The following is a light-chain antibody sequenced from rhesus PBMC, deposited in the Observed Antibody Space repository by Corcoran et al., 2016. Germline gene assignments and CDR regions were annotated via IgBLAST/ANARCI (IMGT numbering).Light chain of an antibody. CDR1: QAINTF. CDR2: FTN. V-gene: IGKV1-32*05. Sequence: DIQMTQSPSSLSASVGDRVIITCRASQAINTFLNWYKQKPGKAPKLLIYFTNHLESGVPSMFSGSGSGTEFTLTISSLQPEDFTTYYCQQYRSLPLTFGGGTKVEIK. CDR3: QQYRSLPLT. J-gene: IGKJ4*01.